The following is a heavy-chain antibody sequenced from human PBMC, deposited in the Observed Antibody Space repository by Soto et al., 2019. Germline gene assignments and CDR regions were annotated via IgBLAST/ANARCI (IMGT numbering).Heavy chain of an antibody. Sequence: SETLSLTCAVYGGSFSGYYWSWIRQPPWKGLEWIGEINHSGSTNYNPYLKSRDNKSVDTSKNQFSLKLSSVTAADTAVYYCARGVRGSSWYRLDYWGQGTLVTVS. CDR1: GGSFSGYY. V-gene: IGHV4-34*01. D-gene: IGHD6-13*01. J-gene: IGHJ4*02. CDR3: ARGVRGSSWYRLDY. CDR2: INHSGST.